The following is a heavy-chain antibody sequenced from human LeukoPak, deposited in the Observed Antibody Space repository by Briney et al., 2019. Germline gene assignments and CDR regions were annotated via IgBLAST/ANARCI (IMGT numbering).Heavy chain of an antibody. V-gene: IGHV3-53*01. CDR3: YPTITRSLDY. J-gene: IGHJ4*02. Sequence: GSLRLSCAASGFTVSSNYMSWVRQAPGKGLEWVSVLYSGGTTYYADSVKGRFTISRDNSKNTLYPQMNSLRAEDTAVYYCYPTITRSLDYWGQGTLVTVSS. CDR1: GFTVSSNY. CDR2: LYSGGTT. D-gene: IGHD1-14*01.